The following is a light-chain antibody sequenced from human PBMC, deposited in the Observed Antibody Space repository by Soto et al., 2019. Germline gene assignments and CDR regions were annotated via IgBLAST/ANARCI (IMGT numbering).Light chain of an antibody. J-gene: IGKJ5*01. CDR2: AAS. CDR1: QSISSW. CDR3: QQAAIFPIT. Sequence: QMTQSPSTLSASVGDRVTTTCRASQSISSWLAWYQQKPGKAPKLLIYAASSLQSGVPSRFSGSGFGTDFTLTISSLQPEDSAIYYCQQAAIFPITFGHGTLLEI. V-gene: IGKV1-12*01.